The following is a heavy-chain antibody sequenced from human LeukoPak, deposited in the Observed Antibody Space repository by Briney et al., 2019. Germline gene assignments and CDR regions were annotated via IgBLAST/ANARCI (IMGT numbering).Heavy chain of an antibody. CDR3: AKDLSHGGRGGRYYYYYYMDV. Sequence: GGSLRLSCAASGFTFSSYAMSWVRQAPGKGLEWVSAISGSGGSTYYADSVKGRFTISRDNSKDTLYLQMNSLRAEDTAVYYCAKDLSHGGRGGRYYYYYYMDVWGKGTTVTVSS. CDR1: GFTFSSYA. J-gene: IGHJ6*03. V-gene: IGHV3-23*01. D-gene: IGHD3-10*01. CDR2: ISGSGGST.